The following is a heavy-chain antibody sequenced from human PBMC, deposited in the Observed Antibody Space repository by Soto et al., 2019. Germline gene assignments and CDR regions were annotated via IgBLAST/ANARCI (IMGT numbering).Heavy chain of an antibody. Sequence: PGGSLSLSCAASGFTFSDYYMSWIRQAPGKGLEWVSYISSSDSIYYADSVKGRFTISRDNAKNSVYLQMNSLRAEDTAVYYCARDLGYYDSSGYFDYWGQGTLVTVSS. CDR1: GFTFSDYY. V-gene: IGHV3-11*01. CDR2: ISSSDSI. CDR3: ARDLGYYDSSGYFDY. J-gene: IGHJ4*02. D-gene: IGHD3-22*01.